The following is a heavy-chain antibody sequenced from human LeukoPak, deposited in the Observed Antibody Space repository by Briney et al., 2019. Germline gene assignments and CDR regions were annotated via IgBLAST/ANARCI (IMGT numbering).Heavy chain of an antibody. CDR2: INHSGST. CDR1: GGSFSGYY. Sequence: SETQSLTCAVYGGSFSGYYWSWIRQPPGKGLDWIGEINHSGSTNYNPSLKSRVTTSVDTSKNQFSLKLSSVTAADTAVYYCARGRYCSGGSCLIDYWGQGTLVTVSS. V-gene: IGHV4-34*01. J-gene: IGHJ4*02. D-gene: IGHD2-15*01. CDR3: ARGRYCSGGSCLIDY.